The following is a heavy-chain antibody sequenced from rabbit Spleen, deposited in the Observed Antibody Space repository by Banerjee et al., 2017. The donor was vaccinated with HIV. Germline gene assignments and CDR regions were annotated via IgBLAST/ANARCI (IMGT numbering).Heavy chain of an antibody. J-gene: IGHJ6*01. D-gene: IGHD1-1*01. CDR3: ARDDGSRSGDYDL. V-gene: IGHV1S40*01. CDR2: IYDGSSGST. Sequence: QSLEESGGDLVKPGASLTLTCTVSGFSFSSSGYMCWVRQAPGKGLEWIACIYDGSSGSTYYASWAKGRFTISKTSSTTVTLQMTSLTDADTATYFCARDDGSRSGDYDLWGPGTLVTVS. CDR1: GFSFSSSGY.